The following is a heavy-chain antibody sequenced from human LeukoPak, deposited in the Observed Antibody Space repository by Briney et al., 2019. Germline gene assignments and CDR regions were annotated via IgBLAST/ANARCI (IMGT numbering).Heavy chain of an antibody. J-gene: IGHJ6*02. D-gene: IGHD2-15*01. Sequence: ASVKVSCEASGYTFTGYYMHWVRQAPGQGLEWMGWINPDSGGTNYAQKFQGRVTMTRDTSISTAYMELSRLRSDDTAVYYCATDQYCSGGSCYSRKVNYYGMDVWGQGTTVTDSS. V-gene: IGHV1-2*02. CDR3: ATDQYCSGGSCYSRKVNYYGMDV. CDR1: GYTFTGYY. CDR2: INPDSGGT.